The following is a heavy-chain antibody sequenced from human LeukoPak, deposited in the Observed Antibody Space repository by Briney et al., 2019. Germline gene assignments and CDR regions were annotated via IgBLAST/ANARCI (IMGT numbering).Heavy chain of an antibody. CDR2: INPSSGGT. J-gene: IGHJ3*02. V-gene: IGHV1-2*04. Sequence: GASVKVSCKASGYTFTDYYIHWVRQAPGQGLEWMGLINPSSGGTNYIQKFQGWITMTRDPSISTAYMELGRLRSDDTAVYYCARGRSSGWSDDAFNIWGQGTMVTVSS. D-gene: IGHD6-19*01. CDR3: ARGRSSGWSDDAFNI. CDR1: GYTFTDYY.